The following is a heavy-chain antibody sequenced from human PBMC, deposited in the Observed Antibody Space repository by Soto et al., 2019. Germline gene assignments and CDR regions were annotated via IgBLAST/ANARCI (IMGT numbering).Heavy chain of an antibody. CDR1: GFTFSAYA. CDR2: IHGGGGAT. Sequence: EVQLLESGGGLVQPGGSLRLSCAASGFTFSAYAMGWVRQAPGKGLEWVSTIHGGGGATHYADSAKGRFTISRDDSKNTLYAQMNRLSAEDTAVYYCAKFDGHPLEYWYLDFWGRGTLVTVSS. J-gene: IGHJ2*01. D-gene: IGHD1-1*01. V-gene: IGHV3-23*01. CDR3: AKFDGHPLEYWYLDF.